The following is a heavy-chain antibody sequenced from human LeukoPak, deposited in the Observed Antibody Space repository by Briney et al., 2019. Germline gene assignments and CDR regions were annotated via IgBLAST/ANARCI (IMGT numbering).Heavy chain of an antibody. CDR1: GFTFSGYW. Sequence: PGGSLRLSCAASGFTFSGYWMSWVRQAPGKGLEWVANIKQDGSEKYYVDSVKGRFTISRDNAKNSLYLQMNSLRAEDTAVYYCARVHDYGDYFDYWGQGTLVTVSS. CDR3: ARVHDYGDYFDY. V-gene: IGHV3-7*03. CDR2: IKQDGSEK. D-gene: IGHD4-17*01. J-gene: IGHJ4*02.